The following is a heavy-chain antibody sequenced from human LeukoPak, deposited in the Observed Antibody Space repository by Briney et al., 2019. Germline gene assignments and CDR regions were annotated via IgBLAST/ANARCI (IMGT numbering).Heavy chain of an antibody. Sequence: PGRSLRLSCAASGFTFSSYAMHWVRQAPGKGLEWVAVISYDGSNKYYADSVKGRFTISRDNSKNTLYLQMNSLRAEDTAVYYCARDPSTLRMIVVVITYYFDYWGQGTLVTVSS. V-gene: IGHV3-30-3*01. CDR3: ARDPSTLRMIVVVITYYFDY. J-gene: IGHJ4*02. CDR1: GFTFSSYA. D-gene: IGHD3-22*01. CDR2: ISYDGSNK.